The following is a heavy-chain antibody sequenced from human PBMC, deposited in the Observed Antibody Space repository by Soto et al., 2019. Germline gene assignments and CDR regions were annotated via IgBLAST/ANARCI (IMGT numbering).Heavy chain of an antibody. J-gene: IGHJ4*02. CDR2: ITWNSGKA. Sequence: EVHLVESGGGLVQPGRSLRLSCAASGFRFDEYAMHWVRQAPGKGLEWVSGITWNSGKAAYADSVKGRFTISRDNAKNSLYLKMNRLRHEDTAVAFCAKIRRSDYKGFDSWGRGTLVTVSS. V-gene: IGHV3-9*01. CDR1: GFRFDEYA. CDR3: AKIRRSDYKGFDS. D-gene: IGHD4-17*01.